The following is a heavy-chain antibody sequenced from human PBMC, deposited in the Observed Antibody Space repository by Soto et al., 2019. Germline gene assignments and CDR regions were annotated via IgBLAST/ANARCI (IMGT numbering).Heavy chain of an antibody. J-gene: IGHJ4*02. Sequence: QVQLVQSGGGVVQAGNSLRLSCTASGLTFTSSSFHWARQAPGKGLEWVAVISENGDRQYSTESVRGRFLISRDSSKNTVYLQMNSLRPEDTGVYFCARRLATTVSALGYWGQGALVTVSS. CDR3: ARRLATTVSALGY. V-gene: IGHV3-30-3*01. D-gene: IGHD4-17*01. CDR1: GLTFTSSS. CDR2: ISENGDRQ.